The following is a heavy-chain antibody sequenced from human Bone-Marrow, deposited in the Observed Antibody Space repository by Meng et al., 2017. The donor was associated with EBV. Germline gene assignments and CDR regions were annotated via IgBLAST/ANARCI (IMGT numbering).Heavy chain of an antibody. CDR1: GGSIRSSNW. Sequence: QGPPQEPGPRLVKPSGTLAITCVVSGGSIRSSNWWSWVRQPPGKGLEWIGEIFYGGSTNYNPSLESRVTISVDKSKNQFSLKLSSVTAADTAVYYCAAGFRELVRSRDYWGQGTLVTVSS. CDR3: AAGFRELVRSRDY. J-gene: IGHJ4*02. D-gene: IGHD3-10*01. CDR2: IFYGGST. V-gene: IGHV4-4*02.